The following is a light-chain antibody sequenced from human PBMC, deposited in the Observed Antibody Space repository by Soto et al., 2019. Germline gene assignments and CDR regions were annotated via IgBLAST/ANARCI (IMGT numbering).Light chain of an antibody. CDR1: SSDIGGYDY. CDR3: CSYTRTSNHYF. V-gene: IGLV2-14*01. Sequence: QSALTQPASVSGSPGQSITISCTGTSSDIGGYDYVSWYQQRPGKAPKLMIYEVRYRPSGVSNRFSGSKSGNTASLTISGLXAEDEAVYYCCSYTRTSNHYFFGSGTKVTVL. CDR2: EVR. J-gene: IGLJ1*01.